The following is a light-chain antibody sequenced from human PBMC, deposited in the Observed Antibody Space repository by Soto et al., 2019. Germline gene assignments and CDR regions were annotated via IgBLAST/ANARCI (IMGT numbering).Light chain of an antibody. CDR2: AAS. CDR1: QTISSY. V-gene: IGKV1-39*01. Sequence: DLQMTQSPSSLSASVGDRVTITCRAGQTISSYLNWYQQNPGKAPKLLIYAASSLQSGVPSRFSGSGSGTDFTLTISSLQPEDFATYYCQQSSDIPYTFGQGTKLEIK. CDR3: QQSSDIPYT. J-gene: IGKJ2*01.